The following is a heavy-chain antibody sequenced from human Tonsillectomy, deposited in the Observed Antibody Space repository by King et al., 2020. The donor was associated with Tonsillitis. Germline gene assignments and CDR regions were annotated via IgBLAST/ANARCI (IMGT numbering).Heavy chain of an antibody. D-gene: IGHD3-3*01. J-gene: IGHJ2*01. CDR2: TNPSGGSS. CDR1: GYTFTSHY. Sequence: QLVQSGAEVKKPGASVKLSCKTSGYTFTSHYMHWVRQAPGQGLEWMGITNPSGGSSTYAQKFQGRVTLTRDTSTSTFYMDLGSLRSEDTAGYYCARGCITIFGVVISPCFFDLWGRGTLVPVSS. CDR3: ARGCITIFGVVISPCFFDL. V-gene: IGHV1-46*01.